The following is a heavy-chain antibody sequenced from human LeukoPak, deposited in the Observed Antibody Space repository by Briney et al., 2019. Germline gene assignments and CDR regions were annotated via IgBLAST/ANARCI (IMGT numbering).Heavy chain of an antibody. CDR3: ARAGSGYSGYGYY. V-gene: IGHV1-2*02. CDR1: GYTFTGYY. D-gene: IGHD5-12*01. J-gene: IGHJ4*02. Sequence: ASVKVSCKASGYTFTGYYMHWVRQAPGQGLEWMGWINPNSGGTNYAQKLQGRVTMTRDTSISTAYMELSRLRSDDTAVYYCARAGSGYSGYGYYWGQGTLVTVSS. CDR2: INPNSGGT.